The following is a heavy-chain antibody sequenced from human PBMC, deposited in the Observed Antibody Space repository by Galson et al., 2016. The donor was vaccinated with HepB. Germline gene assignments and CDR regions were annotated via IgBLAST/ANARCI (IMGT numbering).Heavy chain of an antibody. J-gene: IGHJ4*02. CDR1: GGSISSGSYY. D-gene: IGHD6-19*01. CDR3: AREDEGIAVAGTGAFDY. V-gene: IGHV4-61*02. Sequence: TLSLTCTVAGGSISSGSYYWSWIRQPAGTGLEWIGRIHTSGSTSYNPSPKGRVTISVDTSKNQFSLTLSSVTAADTAIYYCAREDEGIAVAGTGAFDYWGQGTRATVSS. CDR2: IHTSGST.